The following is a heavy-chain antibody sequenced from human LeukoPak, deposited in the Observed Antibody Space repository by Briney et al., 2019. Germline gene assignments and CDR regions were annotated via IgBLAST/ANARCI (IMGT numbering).Heavy chain of an antibody. J-gene: IGHJ6*03. CDR2: ISSSSSYI. Sequence: GGSLRLSCAASGFTFSSYSMNWVRQAPGKGLEWVSSISSSSSYIYYADSVKGRFTISRDNAKNSLYLQMNSLRAEDTALYHCARESSDGSGMLHYYYYMDVWGKGTTVTISS. CDR1: GFTFSSYS. CDR3: ARESSDGSGMLHYYYYMDV. D-gene: IGHD3-10*01. V-gene: IGHV3-21*04.